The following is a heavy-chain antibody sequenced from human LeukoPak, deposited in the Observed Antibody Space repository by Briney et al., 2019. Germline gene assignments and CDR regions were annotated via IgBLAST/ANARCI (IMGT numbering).Heavy chain of an antibody. CDR2: MNPNSGNT. D-gene: IGHD3-22*01. CDR1: GYTFTSYD. CDR3: ARAPYYYDSSGYYSDAFDI. V-gene: IGHV1-8*01. Sequence: EASVKVSCKASGYTFTSYDINWVRQATGQGLEWMGWMNPNSGNTGYAQKFQGRVTMTRNTSISTAYMELSSLRSEDTAVYYCARAPYYYDSSGYYSDAFDIWGQGTMVTVSS. J-gene: IGHJ3*02.